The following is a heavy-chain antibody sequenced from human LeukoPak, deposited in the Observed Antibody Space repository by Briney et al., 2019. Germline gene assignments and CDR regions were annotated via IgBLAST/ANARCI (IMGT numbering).Heavy chain of an antibody. CDR1: GFTVSSNY. J-gene: IGHJ4*02. CDR3: ARENYYDSSGPYR. V-gene: IGHV3-53*01. Sequence: PGGSLRLSCAASGFTVSSNYMSWVRQAPGKGLEWVSVIYSGGSTYYADSVKGRFTISRDNSKNTLYLQMNSLRAEDTAVYYCARENYYDSSGPYRWGQGTLVTVSS. CDR2: IYSGGST. D-gene: IGHD3-22*01.